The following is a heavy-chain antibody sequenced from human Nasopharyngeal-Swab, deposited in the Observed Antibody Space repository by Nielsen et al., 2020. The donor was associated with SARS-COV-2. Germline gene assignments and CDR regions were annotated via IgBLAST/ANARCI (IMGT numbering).Heavy chain of an antibody. CDR3: ARAPDYDVLTGYYPDAFDI. CDR2: ITHSGST. J-gene: IGHJ3*02. D-gene: IGHD3-9*01. Sequence: SEILSLTCAVYGGSFSSYCWTWIRQPPGKGLEWIGEITHSGSTNYNPSLKSRVTLSVDTSKNQFSLKLSSVTAADTAVYYCARAPDYDVLTGYYPDAFDIWGQGTMVTVSS. V-gene: IGHV4-34*01. CDR1: GGSFSSYC.